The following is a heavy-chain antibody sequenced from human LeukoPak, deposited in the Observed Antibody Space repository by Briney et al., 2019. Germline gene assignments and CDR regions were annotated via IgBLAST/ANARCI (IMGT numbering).Heavy chain of an antibody. Sequence: ASVKVSCKASGGTFSSYAISWVRQAPGQGLEWMGGIIPIFGTANYAQKFQGRVTITADESTSTAYMELSSLRSEDTAVYYCARDGGAAANLFDYWGQGTLVTVSS. CDR2: IIPIFGTA. CDR3: ARDGGAAANLFDY. V-gene: IGHV1-69*13. CDR1: GGTFSSYA. J-gene: IGHJ4*02. D-gene: IGHD6-13*01.